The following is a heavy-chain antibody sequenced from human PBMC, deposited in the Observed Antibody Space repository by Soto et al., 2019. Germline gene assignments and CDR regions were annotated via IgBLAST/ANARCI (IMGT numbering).Heavy chain of an antibody. V-gene: IGHV3-7*01. Sequence: EVQLVESGGALVQPGGSLRLTCATSGFTFSNYWMTWVRQAPGKGLEWVANIHKDGSQKSFVDSVKGRFTISRDNAKSSLYLQMNSLRAEDTAIYYCVKEIAAAQWGQGTLVTVSS. J-gene: IGHJ4*02. CDR2: IHKDGSQK. CDR3: VKEIAAAQ. D-gene: IGHD6-25*01. CDR1: GFTFSNYW.